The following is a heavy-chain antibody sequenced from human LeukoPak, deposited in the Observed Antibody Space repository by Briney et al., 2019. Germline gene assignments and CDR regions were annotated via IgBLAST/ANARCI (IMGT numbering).Heavy chain of an antibody. D-gene: IGHD6-13*01. CDR2: IYYSGST. CDR3: ARQKRAAAGMNWFDP. V-gene: IGHV4-39*01. CDR1: GGSISSSSYY. Sequence: KSSETLSLTCTVSGGSISSSSYYWGWIRQPPGKGLEWIGSIYYSGSTYYNPSLKSRVTISVDTSKNQFSLKLSSVTAADTAVYYCARQKRAAAGMNWFDPWGQGTLVTVSS. J-gene: IGHJ5*02.